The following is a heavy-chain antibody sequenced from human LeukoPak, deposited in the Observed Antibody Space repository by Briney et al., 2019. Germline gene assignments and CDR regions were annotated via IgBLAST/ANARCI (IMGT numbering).Heavy chain of an antibody. V-gene: IGHV3-7*01. CDR2: IKQDGSEK. J-gene: IGHJ4*02. CDR1: GFTFSTYW. Sequence: GGSLRLSCAASGFTFSTYWMSWVRQAPGRGLEWVANIKQDGSEKYYVDSVKGRFTISRDNAKNPLFLQMNSLRAEDTAVYYCARGQRYYCSSTSCYTYFDYWGQGTLVTVSS. D-gene: IGHD2-2*02. CDR3: ARGQRYYCSSTSCYTYFDY.